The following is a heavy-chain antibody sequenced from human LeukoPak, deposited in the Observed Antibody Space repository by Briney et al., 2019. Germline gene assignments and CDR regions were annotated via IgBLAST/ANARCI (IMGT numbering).Heavy chain of an antibody. CDR3: ARWGEAYYDSSGYRFGPYYFDY. V-gene: IGHV4-59*01. D-gene: IGHD3-22*01. CDR2: IYYSGST. CDR1: GGSISSYY. J-gene: IGHJ4*02. Sequence: SETLSLTCTVSGGSISSYYWSWLRQPPGKGLEWIGYIYYSGSTNYNPSLKSRVTISVDTSKNQFSLKLSSVTAADTAVYYCARWGEAYYDSSGYRFGPYYFDYWGQGTLVTVSS.